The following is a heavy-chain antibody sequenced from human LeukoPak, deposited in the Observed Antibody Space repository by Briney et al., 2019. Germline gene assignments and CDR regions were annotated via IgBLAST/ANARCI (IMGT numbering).Heavy chain of an antibody. Sequence: ASVKVSCKASGYTFISYNINWLRQATGQGLEWMGWVNPRSGDAGYLQKFQGRLTITRDSSIDTAYMDLSGLNSEDTAVYYCTRGVPLGYCTYGVCYPPYYFDYWGQGTLVTASS. CDR1: GYTFISYN. CDR3: TRGVPLGYCTYGVCYPPYYFDY. CDR2: VNPRSGDA. J-gene: IGHJ4*02. D-gene: IGHD2-8*01. V-gene: IGHV1-8*01.